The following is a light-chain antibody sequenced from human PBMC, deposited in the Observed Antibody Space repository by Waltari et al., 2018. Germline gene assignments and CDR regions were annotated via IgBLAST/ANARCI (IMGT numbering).Light chain of an antibody. Sequence: EIVLTQSPATLSLSPGERANLSCRASQSVSSYLAWYQQKPGQAPRLLVYDASNRATVIPARFSGSGSGTDFTLTSSSREPEDFAVYDCQQRSNWPPGYTFGQGTKLEIK. V-gene: IGKV3-11*01. J-gene: IGKJ2*01. CDR1: QSVSSY. CDR3: QQRSNWPPGYT. CDR2: DAS.